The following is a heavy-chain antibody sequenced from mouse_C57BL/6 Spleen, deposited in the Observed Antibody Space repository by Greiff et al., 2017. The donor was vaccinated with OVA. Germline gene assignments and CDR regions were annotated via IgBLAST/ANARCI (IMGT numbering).Heavy chain of an antibody. CDR2: ISYDGSN. CDR3: ARAITTGGFAY. D-gene: IGHD1-1*01. V-gene: IGHV3-6*01. J-gene: IGHJ3*01. Sequence: DVQLQESGPGLVKPSQSLSLTCSVSGYSITSGYYWKWIRQFPGNQLEWMGYISYDGSNNYNPSLKNRISITRDTSKNQFFLKLNSVTTEDTATYYGARAITTGGFAYWGQGTLVTVSA. CDR1: GYSITSGYY.